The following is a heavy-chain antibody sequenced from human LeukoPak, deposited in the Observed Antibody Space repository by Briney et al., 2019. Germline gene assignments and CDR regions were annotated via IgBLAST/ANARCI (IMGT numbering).Heavy chain of an antibody. J-gene: IGHJ6*02. D-gene: IGHD2-15*01. CDR1: GYTFTTYW. Sequence: GESLKISCKGSGYTFTTYWISWVRQMPGKGLEWMGRIDPSDSSTNYSPSFQGHVTISADKSISTAYLQWSSLRASDTAMYYCARLYSDAAYSWYYGMDVWGQGTTVTVSS. V-gene: IGHV5-10-1*01. CDR2: IDPSDSST. CDR3: ARLYSDAAYSWYYGMDV.